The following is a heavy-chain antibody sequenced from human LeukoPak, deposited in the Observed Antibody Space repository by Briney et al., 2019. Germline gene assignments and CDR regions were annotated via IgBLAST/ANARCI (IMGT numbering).Heavy chain of an antibody. CDR1: GGSISNYY. D-gene: IGHD5-12*01. CDR2: IYYSGST. CDR3: ARGEGARDGYNYEGPFYFDS. V-gene: IGHV4-59*01. Sequence: NPSETLSLTCTVSGGSISNYYWSWIRQPPGKGLEWIGYIYYSGSTNYNPSLKSRVTISVDTSKNQFSLKLSSVTAADTAVYYCARGEGARDGYNYEGPFYFDSWGQGTLVTVSS. J-gene: IGHJ4*02.